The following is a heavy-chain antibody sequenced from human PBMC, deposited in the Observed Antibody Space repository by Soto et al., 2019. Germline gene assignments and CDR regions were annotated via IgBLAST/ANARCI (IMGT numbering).Heavy chain of an antibody. CDR2: SSNSGTFA. V-gene: IGHV3-11*06. J-gene: IGHJ4*02. D-gene: IGHD1-1*01. Sequence: GGSLRLSCAASGFTFSDYYMSWIRQAPGKGLEWISYSSNSGTFARYADSVKGRFSISRDNAKNSLYLQIDSLRGEDTAIYYCARSGDNYNLLDYWGQGTLVTVSS. CDR1: GFTFSDYY. CDR3: ARSGDNYNLLDY.